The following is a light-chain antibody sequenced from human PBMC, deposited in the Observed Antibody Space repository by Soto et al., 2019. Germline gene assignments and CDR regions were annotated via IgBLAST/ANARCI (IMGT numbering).Light chain of an antibody. CDR2: GAS. CDR1: QSVSSSY. J-gene: IGKJ2*01. Sequence: EIVSTQSPGTLSLSPGERATLSCRASQSVSSSYLAWYQQKPGQAPRLLIYGASSTATGIPDRFSGSGSGTDFTLTISRLEPEDFAVYYCQQYGSSPPYTFGQGTKLEIK. V-gene: IGKV3-20*01. CDR3: QQYGSSPPYT.